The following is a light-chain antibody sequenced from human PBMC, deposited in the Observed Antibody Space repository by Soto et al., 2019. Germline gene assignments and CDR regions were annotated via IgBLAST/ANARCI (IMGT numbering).Light chain of an antibody. CDR2: AAS. J-gene: IGKJ4*01. Sequence: VIWMTQSPSLLSASTGERVTITCRMSQSVSSYLAWYQQKPGQAPKLLIYAASTLQSGVPASFSGSGSGTEFTLTISSLQSEDFATYYCQQLQSYPRTFGGGTKVDIK. V-gene: IGKV1D-8*03. CDR3: QQLQSYPRT. CDR1: QSVSSY.